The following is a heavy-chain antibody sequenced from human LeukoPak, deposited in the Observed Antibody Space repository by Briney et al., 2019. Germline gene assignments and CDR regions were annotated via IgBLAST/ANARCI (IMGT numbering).Heavy chain of an antibody. V-gene: IGHV4-30-2*01. J-gene: IGHJ4*02. CDR3: ARLGPHLDF. CDR2: ISHSGPT. Sequence: PSETLSLTCAVSGGSISSGGYSWTWIRQPPGKGLEWIGSISHSGPTSYSPSLKSRVTISVDTSTNQFSLKLTSVTAADTAVYYCARLGPHLDFWGQGAPVTVSS. CDR1: GGSISSGGYS. D-gene: IGHD7-27*01.